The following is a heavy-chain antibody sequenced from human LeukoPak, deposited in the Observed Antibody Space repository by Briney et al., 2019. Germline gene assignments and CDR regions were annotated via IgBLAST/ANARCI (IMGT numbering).Heavy chain of an antibody. V-gene: IGHV3-21*01. CDR3: ASGYSSSLRNWFDP. J-gene: IGHJ5*02. D-gene: IGHD6-13*01. CDR2: ISSSSSYT. Sequence: GESLRLSCAASGFTFSNYAMHWVRQAPGKELEWVSSISSSSSYTYYADSVRGRFTISRDNTKNSLYLQMNSLRAEDTAVYYCASGYSSSLRNWFDPWGQGTLVTVSS. CDR1: GFTFSNYA.